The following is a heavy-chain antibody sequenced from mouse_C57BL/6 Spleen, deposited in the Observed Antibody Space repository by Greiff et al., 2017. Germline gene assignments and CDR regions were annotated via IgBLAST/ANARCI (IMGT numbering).Heavy chain of an antibody. J-gene: IGHJ1*03. CDR3: TRDDYGSSYGYFDV. D-gene: IGHD1-1*01. CDR1: GFTFSSYA. Sequence: EVKLMESGEGLVKPGGSLKLSCAASGFTFSSYAMSWVRQTPEKRLEWVAYISSGGDYIYYADTVKGRFTISRDTARNTLYLQMSRLKSEDTAMYYCTRDDYGSSYGYFDVWGTGTTVTVSS. V-gene: IGHV5-9-1*02. CDR2: ISSGGDYI.